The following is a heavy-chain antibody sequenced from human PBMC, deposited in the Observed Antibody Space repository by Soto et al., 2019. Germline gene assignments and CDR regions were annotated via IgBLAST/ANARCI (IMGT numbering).Heavy chain of an antibody. V-gene: IGHV3-30-3*01. Sequence: GGSLRLSCAASGFTFSSYAMHWVRQAPGKGLEWVAVISYDGSNKYYADSVKGRFTISRDNSKNTLYLQMNSLRAEDTAVYYCAREGYCSGGSCADFIHWGQGTLVTVSS. J-gene: IGHJ4*02. CDR3: AREGYCSGGSCADFIH. CDR2: ISYDGSNK. D-gene: IGHD2-15*01. CDR1: GFTFSSYA.